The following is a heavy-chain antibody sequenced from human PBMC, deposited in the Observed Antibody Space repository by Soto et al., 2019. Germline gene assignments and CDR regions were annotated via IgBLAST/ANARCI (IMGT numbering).Heavy chain of an antibody. J-gene: IGHJ4*02. CDR1: GFTFSNYV. CDR3: ARRQSGSSAYIDY. Sequence: EVQLLESGGGLVQPGGSLRLSCAASGFTFSNYVMSWVRQAPGKGLEWVSTFTGSGTYTNYADSVKGRFTVSGDNSKNTLYLQMNSLRAEDTAVYYCARRQSGSSAYIDYWGQGTLVTVSS. D-gene: IGHD2-2*01. CDR2: FTGSGTYT. V-gene: IGHV3-23*01.